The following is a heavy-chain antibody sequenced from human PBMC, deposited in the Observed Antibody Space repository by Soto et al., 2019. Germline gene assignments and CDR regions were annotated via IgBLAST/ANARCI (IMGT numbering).Heavy chain of an antibody. CDR3: ATCLPLRRYDFWSVSLTNWFDP. D-gene: IGHD3-3*01. CDR2: FDPEDGET. Sequence: QVQLVQSGAEVKKPGASVKVSCKVSGYTLTELSMHWVRQAPGKGLEWMGGFDPEDGETIYAQKFQGRVTMTEDTATDTAYSGLISLRSEDTAVYYCATCLPLRRYDFWSVSLTNWFDPWGQGTLVTVSS. V-gene: IGHV1-24*01. J-gene: IGHJ5*02. CDR1: GYTLTELS.